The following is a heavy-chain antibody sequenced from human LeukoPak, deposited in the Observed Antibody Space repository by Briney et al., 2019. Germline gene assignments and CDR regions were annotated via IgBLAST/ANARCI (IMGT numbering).Heavy chain of an antibody. CDR2: IKQDGSEK. J-gene: IGHJ5*02. CDR1: GFTFSSYW. D-gene: IGHD6-6*01. V-gene: IGHV3-7*03. Sequence: PGGSLRLSCAASGFTFSSYWMNWARQAPGKGLEWVANIKQDGSEKYYVGSVKGRFTISRDNAKNSLYLQMDSLRAEDTAVYHCARDGPYSSSATHPPWGQGTLVTVSS. CDR3: ARDGPYSSSATHPP.